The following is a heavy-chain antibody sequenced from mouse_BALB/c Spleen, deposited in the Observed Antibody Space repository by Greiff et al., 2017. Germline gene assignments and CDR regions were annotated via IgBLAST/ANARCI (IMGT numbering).Heavy chain of an antibody. Sequence: EVQGVESGPGLVKPSQSLSLTCTVTGYSITSDYAWNWIRQFPGNKLEWMGYISYSGSTSYNPSLKSRISITRDTSKNQFFLQLNSVTTEDTATYCCARWYGNYWYFDVWGAGTTVTVSS. D-gene: IGHD2-10*02. CDR3: ARWYGNYWYFDV. V-gene: IGHV3-2*02. J-gene: IGHJ1*01. CDR1: GYSITSDYA. CDR2: ISYSGST.